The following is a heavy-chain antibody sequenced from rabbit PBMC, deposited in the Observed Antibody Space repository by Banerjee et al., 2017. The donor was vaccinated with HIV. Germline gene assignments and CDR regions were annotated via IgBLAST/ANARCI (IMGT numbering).Heavy chain of an antibody. D-gene: IGHD4-1*01. CDR1: GFSFSSSYW. CDR3: ARRYDSSGWGYYFTL. V-gene: IGHV1S40*01. J-gene: IGHJ4*01. Sequence: QSLEESGGDLVKPGASLTLTCTASGFSFSSSYWICWVRQAPGKGLEWIACIYTGSSGSTYYASWAKGRFTISKTSSTTVTLQMTSLTAADTATYFCARRYDSSGWGYYFTLWGPGTLVTVS. CDR2: IYTGSSGST.